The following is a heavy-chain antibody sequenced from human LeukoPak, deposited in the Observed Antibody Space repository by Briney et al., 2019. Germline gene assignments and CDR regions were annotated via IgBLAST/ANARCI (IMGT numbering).Heavy chain of an antibody. J-gene: IGHJ4*02. D-gene: IGHD2-15*01. V-gene: IGHV4-59*01. CDR1: GGSISSYY. Sequence: PSETLSLTCTVSGGSISSYYWSWIRQPPGKGLEWIGYIYYSGSTNYNPSLKSRVTISVDSSKNHFSLKLSSVTAADTAVYYCARGLKYCSGGTCYKAYYFDYWGQGTLVTVSS. CDR3: ARGLKYCSGGTCYKAYYFDY. CDR2: IYYSGST.